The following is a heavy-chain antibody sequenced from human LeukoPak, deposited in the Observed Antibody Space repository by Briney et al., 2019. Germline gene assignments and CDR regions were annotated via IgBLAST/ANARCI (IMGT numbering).Heavy chain of an antibody. CDR2: INHSGST. CDR1: GGSFSGYY. CDR3: ARLPYKAYYYDSSGYSPGFDY. J-gene: IGHJ4*02. Sequence: SETLSLTCAVYGGSFSGYYWSWIRQPPGKGLEWIGEINHSGSTNYNPSLKSRVTISVDTSKNQFSLKLSSVTAADTAVYYCARLPYKAYYYDSSGYSPGFDYWGQGTLVTVSS. D-gene: IGHD3-22*01. V-gene: IGHV4-34*01.